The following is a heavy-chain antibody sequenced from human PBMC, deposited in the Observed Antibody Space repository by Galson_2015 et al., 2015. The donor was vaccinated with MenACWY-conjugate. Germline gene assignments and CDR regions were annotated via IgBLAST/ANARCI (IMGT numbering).Heavy chain of an antibody. J-gene: IGHJ4*02. V-gene: IGHV3-53*01. CDR3: AKIVRHPVGPYFDS. CDR2: LYDDGTS. Sequence: SLRLSCAASGFSVTSHFMGWVRQAPGKGLEWVALLYDDGTSRYADSVTGRFPFSSDTLRHRLSLQMHGLRAEDTAMYFCAKIVRHPVGPYFDSWGQGTLVLVSS. CDR1: GFSVTSHF. D-gene: IGHD2-21*01.